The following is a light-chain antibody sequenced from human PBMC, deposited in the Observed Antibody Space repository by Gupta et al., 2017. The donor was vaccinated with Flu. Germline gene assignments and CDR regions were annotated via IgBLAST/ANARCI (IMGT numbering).Light chain of an antibody. CDR2: EVT. CDR3: SSYAGSNNFV. CDR1: SSDVGGYNY. V-gene: IGLV2-8*01. J-gene: IGLJ1*01. Sequence: QSALTQPPPASGSPGQSVTISCTGTSSDVGGYNYVSWYQQHPGKAPKLMIYEVTKRPSGVPDRFSGSKSGNTASLTVSGLQAEDEADYYCSSYAGSNNFVFGTGTKVTAL.